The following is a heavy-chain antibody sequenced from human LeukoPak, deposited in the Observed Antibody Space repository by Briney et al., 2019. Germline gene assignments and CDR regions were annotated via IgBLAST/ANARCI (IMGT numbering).Heavy chain of an antibody. Sequence: SETLSLTCTVSGGSTSSYYWSWIRQPPGKGLEWIGYIYYSGSTYYNPSLKSRVTISVDTSKNQFSLKLSSVTAADTAVYYCASNARITIFGVVSRPGWFDPWGQGTLVTVSS. D-gene: IGHD3-3*01. CDR3: ASNARITIFGVVSRPGWFDP. CDR2: IYYSGST. J-gene: IGHJ5*02. CDR1: GGSTSSYY. V-gene: IGHV4-59*08.